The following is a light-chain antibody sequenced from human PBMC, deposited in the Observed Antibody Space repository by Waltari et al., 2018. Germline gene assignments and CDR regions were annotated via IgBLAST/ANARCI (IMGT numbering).Light chain of an antibody. Sequence: DIQMTQSPSSLSASIGDRVTITCRASQNISRYLNWYQQKPGKVPKLLIYGASSLHSGVPTRCSSNGSGTDFTLTISSLQPEDIATYYCQQSYSTPPITFGQGTRLEIK. CDR2: GAS. V-gene: IGKV1-39*01. CDR3: QQSYSTPPIT. CDR1: QNISRY. J-gene: IGKJ5*01.